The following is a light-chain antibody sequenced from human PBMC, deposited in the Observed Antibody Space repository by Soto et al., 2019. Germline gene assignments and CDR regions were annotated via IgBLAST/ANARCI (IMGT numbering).Light chain of an antibody. CDR2: RNN. CDR1: SSNIGSNT. Sequence: QSVLTQPPSTSGTPGQRVTISCSGSSSNIGSNTVNWYQQLPGTAPNLLIYRNNQRPSGVPDRFSGSKSVTSASLAISGLQSEDEADYYCAACEGSLKGYVFATGTKLTVL. CDR3: AACEGSLKGYV. J-gene: IGLJ1*01. V-gene: IGLV1-44*01.